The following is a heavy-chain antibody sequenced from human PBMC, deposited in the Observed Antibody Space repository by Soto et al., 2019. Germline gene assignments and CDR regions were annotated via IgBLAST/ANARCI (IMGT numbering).Heavy chain of an antibody. D-gene: IGHD4-17*01. V-gene: IGHV3-9*01. J-gene: IGHJ4*02. CDR1: GFTFDDYA. CDR2: ISWNSGSI. CDR3: AKDRSMTTVTTGYFDY. Sequence: EVQLVESGGGLVQPGRSLRLSCAASGFTFDDYAMHWVRQAPGKGLEWVSGISWNSGSIGYADSVKGRFTISRDNAKNSLYLQMNSLRAEDTALYYCAKDRSMTTVTTGYFDYWGQGTLVTVSS.